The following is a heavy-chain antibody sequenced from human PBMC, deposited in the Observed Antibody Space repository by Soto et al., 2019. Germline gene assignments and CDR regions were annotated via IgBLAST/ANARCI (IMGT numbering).Heavy chain of an antibody. J-gene: IGHJ5*02. CDR2: INTDNGKT. D-gene: IGHD2-2*01. CDR3: ARAGNCTSNTCFSGWLGP. V-gene: IGHV1-3*04. CDR1: GYAFTKYS. Sequence: ASVKVSCKASGYAFTKYSMHWVRQAPGQRPEWMGWINTDNGKTRDSQRFQDRVTLTRDTSANTAYMELTSLTYEDTAVYYCARAGNCTSNTCFSGWLGPWGQGSLVTVSS.